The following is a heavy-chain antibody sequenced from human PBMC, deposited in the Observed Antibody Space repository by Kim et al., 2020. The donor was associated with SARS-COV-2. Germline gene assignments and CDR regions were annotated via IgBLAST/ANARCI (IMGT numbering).Heavy chain of an antibody. V-gene: IGHV3-11*05. CDR3: ARVKCSSTSCGYDYYYYYGMDV. J-gene: IGHJ6*02. CDR2: ISSSSSYT. CDR1: GFTFSDYY. D-gene: IGHD2-2*01. Sequence: GGSLRLSCAASGFTFSDYYLSWIRQATGKGLELVSYISSSSSYTNYADSVKGRVTISRDNAKNSLYLQMNSLRAEDTAVYYCARVKCSSTSCGYDYYYYYGMDVWGQGTTVTVSS.